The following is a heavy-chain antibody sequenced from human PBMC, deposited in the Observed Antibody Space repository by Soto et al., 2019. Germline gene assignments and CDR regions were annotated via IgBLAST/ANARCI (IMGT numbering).Heavy chain of an antibody. J-gene: IGHJ6*03. CDR1: GGSFSGYY. CDR3: ARISRFLEWLSPQGYYYYYMDV. D-gene: IGHD3-3*01. V-gene: IGHV4-34*01. CDR2: IYHSGST. Sequence: SETLSLTCAVYGGSFSGYYWSWIRQPPGKGLEWIGEIYHSGSTNYNPSLKSRVTISVDTSKNQFSLKLSSVTAADTAVYYCARISRFLEWLSPQGYYYYYMDVWGKGTTVTVSS.